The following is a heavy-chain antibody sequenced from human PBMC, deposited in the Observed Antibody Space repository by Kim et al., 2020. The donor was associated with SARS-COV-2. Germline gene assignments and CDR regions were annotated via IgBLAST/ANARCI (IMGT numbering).Heavy chain of an antibody. V-gene: IGHV1-46*01. J-gene: IGHJ4*02. CDR2: INPDGDSA. CDR1: GYTFSDYY. CDR3: VRADHGQHFDY. Sequence: ASVKVSCKASGYTFSDYYMHWVRQAPGQELEWMGIINPDGDSANYTERFQGRVTMTRDTYTSTVYMELSSLRSEDTGVHYCVRADHGQHFDYWGQGTLVTVSS.